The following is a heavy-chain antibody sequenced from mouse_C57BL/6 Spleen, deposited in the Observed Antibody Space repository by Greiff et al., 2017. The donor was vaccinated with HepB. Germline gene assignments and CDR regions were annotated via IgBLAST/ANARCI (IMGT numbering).Heavy chain of an antibody. J-gene: IGHJ3*01. Sequence: EVKLMESEGGLVQPGSSMKLSCTASGFTFSDYYMAWVRQVPEKGLEWVANINYDGSSTYYLDSLKSRFIISRDNAKNILYLQMSSLKSEDTATYYCARGDSSGPFAYWGQGTLVTVSA. CDR3: ARGDSSGPFAY. CDR2: INYDGSST. D-gene: IGHD3-2*02. V-gene: IGHV5-16*01. CDR1: GFTFSDYY.